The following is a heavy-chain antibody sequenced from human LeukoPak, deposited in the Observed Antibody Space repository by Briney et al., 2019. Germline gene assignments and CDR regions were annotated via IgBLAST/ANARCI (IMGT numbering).Heavy chain of an antibody. J-gene: IGHJ6*03. CDR2: INPNSGGT. V-gene: IGHV1-2*02. CDR1: GYTFTGYY. Sequence: GASVKVSCKASGYTFTGYYMHWVRQAPGQGLEWMGWINPNSGGTNYAQKFQGRVTMTRDTSISTAYMELSRLRSDDTAVYYCARDQYGSGDGYYMDVWGKGTTVTISS. D-gene: IGHD3-10*01. CDR3: ARDQYGSGDGYYMDV.